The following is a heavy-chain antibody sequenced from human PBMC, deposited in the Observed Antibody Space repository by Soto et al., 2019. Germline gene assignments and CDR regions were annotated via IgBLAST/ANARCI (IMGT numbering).Heavy chain of an antibody. D-gene: IGHD4-17*01. J-gene: IGHJ5*02. CDR1: GFSLSTSGMC. Sequence: SGPTLVNPTQTLTLTCTFSGFSLSTSGMCVTWIRQPPGKALEWLARIDWDADKFYSTSLKTRLTISKDTSKNQVVLTLTNMDAADTATYYCARSTTVSNGGWFDPWGQGTLVTVSS. CDR2: IDWDADK. V-gene: IGHV2-70*17. CDR3: ARSTTVSNGGWFDP.